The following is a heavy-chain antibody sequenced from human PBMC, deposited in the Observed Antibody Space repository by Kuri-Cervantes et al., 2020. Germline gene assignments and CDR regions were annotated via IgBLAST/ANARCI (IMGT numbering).Heavy chain of an antibody. V-gene: IGHV3-23*01. CDR3: AKRPSYYGSGSYPDY. J-gene: IGHJ4*02. CDR1: GFTFSSYA. D-gene: IGHD3-10*01. CDR2: ISGSGGST. Sequence: GESLKISCAASGFTFSSYAMNWVRQAPGKGLEWVSSISGSGGSTYYADSVKDRFTISRDNSKNTLYLQMNSLRAEDTAVYYCAKRPSYYGSGSYPDYWGQGTLVTVSS.